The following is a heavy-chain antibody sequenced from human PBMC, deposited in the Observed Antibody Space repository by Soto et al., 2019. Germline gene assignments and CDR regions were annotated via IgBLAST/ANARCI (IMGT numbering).Heavy chain of an antibody. V-gene: IGHV1-2*02. CDR1: GYTFTAYH. CDR3: ARNMDYYYGRGSGNGQGV. J-gene: IGHJ6*02. CDR2: INPKFGDT. Sequence: QVRLVQSGAEVKEPGDSVRVSCEASGYTFTAYHIHWVRQAPGQGLEWMGWINPKFGDTGYAQDFQGRVSMTSDMTISTVYMELSRLTYDDAAIYYCARNMDYYYGRGSGNGQGVWGQGTTVTVFS. D-gene: IGHD3-10*02.